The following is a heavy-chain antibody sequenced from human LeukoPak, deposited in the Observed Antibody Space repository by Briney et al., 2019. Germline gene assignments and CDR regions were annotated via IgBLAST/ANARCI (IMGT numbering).Heavy chain of an antibody. Sequence: GGSLRLSCAASGFTFDDYAMHWVRQAPGKGLEWVAGIFGSGGSPHYADSVKGRFTISRDNPRNTVYLQINGLRDDDTAVYYCGKTTVGYSSGQKPAWPVDFWGQGTLVTVSS. J-gene: IGHJ4*02. CDR1: GFTFDDYA. CDR3: GKTTVGYSSGQKPAWPVDF. CDR2: IFGSGGSP. D-gene: IGHD5-18*01. V-gene: IGHV3-23*01.